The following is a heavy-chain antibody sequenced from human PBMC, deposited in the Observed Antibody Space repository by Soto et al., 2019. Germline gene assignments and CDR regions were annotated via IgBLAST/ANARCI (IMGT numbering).Heavy chain of an antibody. Sequence: EVQLVESGGGLVQPGGSLRLSCAASGFTFSSYSMNWVRQAPGKGLEWVSYISSSSSSIYYADSVKGRFTISRDNAKNSLYLQMNSLSDEDTAGYYCARSMYSSSSKNGRWGQGTLVTVSS. D-gene: IGHD6-6*01. CDR1: GFTFSSYS. CDR2: ISSSSSSI. V-gene: IGHV3-48*02. J-gene: IGHJ4*02. CDR3: ARSMYSSSSKNGR.